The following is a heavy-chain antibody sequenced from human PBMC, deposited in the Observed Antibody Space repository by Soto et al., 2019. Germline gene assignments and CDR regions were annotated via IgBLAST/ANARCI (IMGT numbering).Heavy chain of an antibody. CDR3: AREKEMITFGGVIVFLDY. V-gene: IGHV4-4*02. D-gene: IGHD3-16*02. CDR1: GGSSSSSNW. CDR2: IYHSGST. J-gene: IGHJ4*02. Sequence: SETLSLTCAVSGGSSSSSNWWSWVRQPPGKGLEWIGEIYHSGSTNYNPSLKSRVTISVDKSKNQFSLKLSSVTAADTAVYYCAREKEMITFGGVIVFLDYWGQGTLVTVSS.